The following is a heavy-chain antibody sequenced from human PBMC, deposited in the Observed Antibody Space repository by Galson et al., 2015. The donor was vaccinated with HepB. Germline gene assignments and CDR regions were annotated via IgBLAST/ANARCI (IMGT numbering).Heavy chain of an antibody. Sequence: VSCKASGYTFTSYGISWVRQAPGQGLEWMGWISAYNGNTNYAQKLQGRVTMTTDTSTSTAYMELRSLRSDDTAVYYCARADGDYAETLFDYWGQGTLVTVSS. J-gene: IGHJ4*02. CDR1: GYTFTSYG. D-gene: IGHD4-17*01. CDR2: ISAYNGNT. CDR3: ARADGDYAETLFDY. V-gene: IGHV1-18*01.